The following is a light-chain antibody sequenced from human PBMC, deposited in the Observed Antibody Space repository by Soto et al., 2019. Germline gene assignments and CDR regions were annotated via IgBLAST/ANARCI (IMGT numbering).Light chain of an antibody. CDR3: QQYNNWLPWT. V-gene: IGKV3-20*01. CDR1: QSVRSTS. Sequence: DIVLTQSPGTLSLSPGERATLSCRASQSVRSTSLAWYQQKPGQAPRLLLYGASSRATGIPDKFSGGGSGTDFTLTISRLEPEDFAVYYCQQYNNWLPWTFGQGTKVEIK. CDR2: GAS. J-gene: IGKJ1*01.